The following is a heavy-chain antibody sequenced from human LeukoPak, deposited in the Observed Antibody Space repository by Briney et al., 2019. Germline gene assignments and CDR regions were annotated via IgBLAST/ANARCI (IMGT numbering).Heavy chain of an antibody. CDR1: GFTFSSYS. J-gene: IGHJ4*02. Sequence: TGGSLRLSCAASGFTFSSYSMNWVRQAPGKGLEWVSSISSSSSYIYYADSVKGRFTISRDNAKNSLYLQMNSLRAEDTAVYYCARDLLVGAADYWGQGTLVTVSS. CDR2: ISSSSSYI. D-gene: IGHD1-26*01. V-gene: IGHV3-21*01. CDR3: ARDLLVGAADY.